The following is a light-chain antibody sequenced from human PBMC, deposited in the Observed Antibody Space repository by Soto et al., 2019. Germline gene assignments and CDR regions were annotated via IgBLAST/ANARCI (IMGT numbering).Light chain of an antibody. J-gene: IGLJ2*01. CDR1: SSNIGSNY. CDR2: RNN. V-gene: IGLV1-47*01. Sequence: QSVLTQPPSASGTPGQRVTISCYGSSSNIGSNYVYWYQQLPGTAPKLLIYRNNQRPSGVPDRFSGSKSGTSASLAISGLRSEDEADYYCAAWDDSLSGPKVFGGGTKLTVL. CDR3: AAWDDSLSGPKV.